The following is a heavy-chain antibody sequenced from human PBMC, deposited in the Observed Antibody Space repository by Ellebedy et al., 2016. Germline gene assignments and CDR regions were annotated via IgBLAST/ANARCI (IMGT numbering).Heavy chain of an antibody. Sequence: SETLSLXXTVSGGSISSSSYYWGWIRQPPGKGLEWIGYIYHSGSTYYNPSLKSRVTISVDRSKNQFSLKLSSVTAADTAVYYCARGQDYGATWDYWGQGTLVTVSS. J-gene: IGHJ4*02. D-gene: IGHD4-17*01. CDR2: IYHSGST. CDR3: ARGQDYGATWDY. V-gene: IGHV4-30-2*01. CDR1: GGSISSSSYY.